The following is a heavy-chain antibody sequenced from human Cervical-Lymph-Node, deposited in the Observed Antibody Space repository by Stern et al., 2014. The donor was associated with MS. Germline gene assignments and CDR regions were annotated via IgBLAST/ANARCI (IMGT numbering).Heavy chain of an antibody. D-gene: IGHD2-2*01. J-gene: IGHJ6*02. CDR1: GYSFSSYW. CDR2: IYPGDSVT. CDR3: ATHDAPPYYFYGVDV. V-gene: IGHV5-51*03. Sequence: EVQLVQSGPVVKKPGESLKISCKDSGYSFSSYWIAWVRQMPGKGLEWVGTIYPGDSVTRYSPSFQGQVTISADKSIATAYLQWSSLKASDTAMYYCATHDAPPYYFYGVDVWGRGTTVTVSS.